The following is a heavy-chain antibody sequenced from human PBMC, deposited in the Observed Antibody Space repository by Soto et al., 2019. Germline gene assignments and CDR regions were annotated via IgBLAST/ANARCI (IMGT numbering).Heavy chain of an antibody. CDR3: ARGMGRYFDL. D-gene: IGHD2-8*01. V-gene: IGHV4-59*01. CDR1: GASISSYY. J-gene: IGHJ2*01. CDR2: IYYSGST. Sequence: KTSETLSLTCAVSGASISSYYWSWIRQPPGKGLEWIGYIYYSGSTNYNPSLKSRVTISVDTSKNQFSLKLSAVTAADTAVYFCARGMGRYFDLWGRGTLVTVSS.